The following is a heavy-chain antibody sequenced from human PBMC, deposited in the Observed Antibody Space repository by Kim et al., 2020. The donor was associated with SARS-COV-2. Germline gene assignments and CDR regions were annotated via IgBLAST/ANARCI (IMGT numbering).Heavy chain of an antibody. CDR3: ARVLPYFDWFFDY. D-gene: IGHD3-9*01. Sequence: NNAQKVQGRGTMTRDTSTSTAYMELRSLRSDDTAVYFCARVLPYFDWFFDYWGQGTLVTVSS. V-gene: IGHV1-18*01. J-gene: IGHJ4*02.